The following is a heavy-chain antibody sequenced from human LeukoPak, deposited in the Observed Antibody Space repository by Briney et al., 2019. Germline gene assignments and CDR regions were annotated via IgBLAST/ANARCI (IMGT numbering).Heavy chain of an antibody. D-gene: IGHD3-3*01. CDR1: GFTFSSYG. Sequence: PGGSLRLSCEASGFTFSSYGMHWVRQAPGKGLEWVAVIWYDGSNKYYVDSVKGRFTISRDNSKNTLYLQMNSLRAEDTAVYYCAREYDFWTGRDSSKGWLDPWGPGILVAVSS. CDR3: AREYDFWTGRDSSKGWLDP. V-gene: IGHV3-33*01. J-gene: IGHJ5*02. CDR2: IWYDGSNK.